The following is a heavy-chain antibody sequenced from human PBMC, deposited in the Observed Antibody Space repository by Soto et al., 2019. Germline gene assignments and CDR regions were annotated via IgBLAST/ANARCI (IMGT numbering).Heavy chain of an antibody. J-gene: IGHJ5*02. CDR2: ISGSGSNI. CDR3: ASDSPRIVVVPATEGDTSFDP. Sequence: PVGSLRLSCAASGFTFSDYFMAWIRQAPVKVLEWVSFISGSGSNIKYADSLKGRFTIARDNAKNSLYLQMNNLRAEDTAVYYCASDSPRIVVVPATEGDTSFDPWGQGTLVTVSS. D-gene: IGHD2-2*01. V-gene: IGHV3-11*04. CDR1: GFTFSDYF.